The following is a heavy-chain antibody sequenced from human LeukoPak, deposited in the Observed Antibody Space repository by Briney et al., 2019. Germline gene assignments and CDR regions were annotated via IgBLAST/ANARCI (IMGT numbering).Heavy chain of an antibody. CDR1: GDTFSRYA. CDR2: IIPVLSTA. J-gene: IGHJ6*03. CDR3: ARNGRSGYYCYMDV. Sequence: GASVKVSCKASGDTFSRYAISWVRQAPGQGLEWMGGIIPVLSTANYAQKFQDRVTITADESTSTTYMELSSLKSEDTAVYYCARNGRSGYYCYMDVWGKGTTVTISS. V-gene: IGHV1-69*13. D-gene: IGHD6-19*01.